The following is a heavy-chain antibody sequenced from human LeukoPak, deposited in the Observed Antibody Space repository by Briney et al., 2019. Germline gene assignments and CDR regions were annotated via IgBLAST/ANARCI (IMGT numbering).Heavy chain of an antibody. Sequence: PGGSLRLSCAASGFTFSSYWMSWVRQAPGKGLKWVANIKQGGSEKYYVDSVKGRFTISRDNAKNSLYLQMNSLRAEDTVVYYCASLYIQWLRWSSLDYYYGMDVWGQGTTVTVSS. V-gene: IGHV3-7*01. D-gene: IGHD5-12*01. CDR3: ASLYIQWLRWSSLDYYYGMDV. CDR2: IKQGGSEK. J-gene: IGHJ6*02. CDR1: GFTFSSYW.